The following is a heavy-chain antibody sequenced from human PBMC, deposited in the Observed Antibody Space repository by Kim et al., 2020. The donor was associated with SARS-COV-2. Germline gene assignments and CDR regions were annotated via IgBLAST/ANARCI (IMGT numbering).Heavy chain of an antibody. CDR3: ARLYSSGWSHTDY. D-gene: IGHD6-19*01. J-gene: IGHJ4*02. Sequence: SETLSLTCTVSGGSISSYSWSWIRQPPGKGLEWIGYIHDSGSTPYNPSFTSRVTILVDTSKNHLSLQLSSVTATDTAVYSCARLYSSGWSHTDYSGQ. V-gene: IGHV4-59*01. CDR2: IHDSGST. CDR1: GGSISSYS.